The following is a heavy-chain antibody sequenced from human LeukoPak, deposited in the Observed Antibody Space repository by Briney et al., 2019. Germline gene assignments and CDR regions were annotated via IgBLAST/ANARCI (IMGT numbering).Heavy chain of an antibody. J-gene: IGHJ4*02. CDR1: GMTFSNHW. CDR2: IKTDGRTT. V-gene: IGHV3-74*01. CDR3: TTGPSYGYEW. D-gene: IGHD3-16*01. Sequence: GGSLRLSCAASGMTFSNHWMHWVRQAPGKGLVWVSLIKTDGRTTIYTDSVKGRFTISRDNGKSILYLQMTSLRAEATGIYYCTTGPSYGYEWWGQGTVVTVSS.